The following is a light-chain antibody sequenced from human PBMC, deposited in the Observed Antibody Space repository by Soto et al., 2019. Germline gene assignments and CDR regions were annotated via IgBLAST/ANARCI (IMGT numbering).Light chain of an antibody. V-gene: IGLV2-14*02. CDR3: VSYSTSSTGV. Sequence: QSALTQPASVSGSPGQSITFSCTGASSDVGSYDLVSWYQQHPGKAPKLLIFDVSNRPSGVSHRFSGSKSGNAASLTISGLQAEDEADYYCVSYSTSSTGVLGGGTKVTVL. CDR2: DVS. J-gene: IGLJ2*01. CDR1: SSDVGSYDL.